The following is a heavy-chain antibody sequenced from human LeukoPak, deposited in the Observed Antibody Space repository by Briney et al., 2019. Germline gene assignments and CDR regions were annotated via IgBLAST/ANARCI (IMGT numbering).Heavy chain of an antibody. V-gene: IGHV4-4*07. Sequence: SETLSLTCTVSGASISSQYWSWVRRAAGSGLEWIGGIYSTGSTNYNPSLQSRVTMSVDTSKNQFYLRLSSVTAADTAVYYCATDMAAMAGSSTFDYWGQGILVMVSS. D-gene: IGHD5-18*01. J-gene: IGHJ4*02. CDR2: IYSTGST. CDR3: ATDMAAMAGSSTFDY. CDR1: GASISSQY.